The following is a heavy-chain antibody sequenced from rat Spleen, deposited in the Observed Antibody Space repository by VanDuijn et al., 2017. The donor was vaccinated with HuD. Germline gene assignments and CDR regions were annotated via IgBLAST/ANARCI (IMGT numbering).Heavy chain of an antibody. D-gene: IGHD4-3*01. V-gene: IGHV5-29*01. J-gene: IGHJ3*01. CDR1: GFTFSDYY. Sequence: EVQLVESDGGLVQPGRSLKLSCAASGFTFSDYYMAWVRQAPTKGLEWVATISYDGSVTYYRDSVKGRFTISRDNAKSTLYLQVDSLRSEDTATYYCARQDTSGYSNWFTYWGQGTLVTVSS. CDR2: ISYDGSVT. CDR3: ARQDTSGYSNWFTY.